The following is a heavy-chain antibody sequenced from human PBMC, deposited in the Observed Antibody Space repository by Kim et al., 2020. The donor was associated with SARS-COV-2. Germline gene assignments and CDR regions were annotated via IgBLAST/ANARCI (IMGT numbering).Heavy chain of an antibody. Sequence: LKSRVTISVDTSKNQFSLKLSSVTAADTAVYYCARGYYDFWSGYSDRFDYWGQGTLVTVSS. CDR3: ARGYYDFWSGYSDRFDY. D-gene: IGHD3-3*01. J-gene: IGHJ4*02. V-gene: IGHV4-34*01.